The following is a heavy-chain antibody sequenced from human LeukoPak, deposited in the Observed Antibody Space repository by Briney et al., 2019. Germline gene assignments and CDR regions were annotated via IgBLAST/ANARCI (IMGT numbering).Heavy chain of an antibody. D-gene: IGHD4-17*01. CDR1: GFTFSSYA. CDR2: ISGSGGST. CDR3: AKDSDGDYVRPSAFDI. Sequence: GGSLRLSXAASGFTFSSYAMSWVRQAPGKGLEWVSAISGSGGSTYYADSVKGRFTISRDNSKNTLYLQMNSLRAEDTAVYYCAKDSDGDYVRPSAFDIWGQGTMVTVSS. J-gene: IGHJ3*02. V-gene: IGHV3-23*01.